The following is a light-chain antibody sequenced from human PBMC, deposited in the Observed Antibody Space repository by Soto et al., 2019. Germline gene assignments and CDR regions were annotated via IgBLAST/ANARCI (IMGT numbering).Light chain of an antibody. CDR2: DAS. Sequence: DIQMTQSPSTLSASVGDRVTITCRASQSISSWLAWYQQKPGKAPKLLIYDASSLQSGVPSRFSGSGSGTDFTLTISDLQPEDFATYYCQQSFHTPPITFGQGTRLEIK. V-gene: IGKV1-5*01. CDR3: QQSFHTPPIT. CDR1: QSISSW. J-gene: IGKJ5*01.